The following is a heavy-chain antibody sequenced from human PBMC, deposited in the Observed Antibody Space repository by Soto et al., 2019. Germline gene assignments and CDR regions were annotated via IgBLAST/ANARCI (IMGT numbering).Heavy chain of an antibody. CDR1: GGTFSSYG. CDR2: IIPMFGIT. CDR3: ASDRGYGLVN. V-gene: IGHV1-69*12. D-gene: IGHD2-15*01. J-gene: IGHJ4*02. Sequence: QVQLVQSGAEVKKPGSSLKVSCKVSGGTFSSYGFNWVRQAPGQGLEWMGGIIPMFGITNHTQKFQDRMTIGADDSTSTAYMQLSSLGSADTAIYFCASDRGYGLVNWGQGTLITVSS.